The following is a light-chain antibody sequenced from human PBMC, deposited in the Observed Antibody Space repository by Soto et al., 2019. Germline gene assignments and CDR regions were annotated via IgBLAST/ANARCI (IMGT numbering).Light chain of an antibody. CDR1: SSDVGGYNY. V-gene: IGLV2-14*01. J-gene: IGLJ2*01. Sequence: QSALTQPDSVSGAPGQSITISCTGTSSDVGGYNYVSWYQQHPGKAPKLMSYDVSNRPSGVSNRFSGSKSGNTASLTISGLQAEDEADYYCSSYTSSSTLGVFGGGTKLTVL. CDR2: DVS. CDR3: SSYTSSSTLGV.